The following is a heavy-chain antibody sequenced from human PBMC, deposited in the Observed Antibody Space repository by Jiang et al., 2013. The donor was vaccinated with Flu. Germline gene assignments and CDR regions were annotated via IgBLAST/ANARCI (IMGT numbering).Heavy chain of an antibody. D-gene: IGHD2-21*01. CDR2: IYPGDSDT. Sequence: SLKISCKGSGYSFTSYWIGWVRQMPGKGLEWMGIIYPGDSDTRYSPSFQGQVTISADKSISTAYLQWSSLKASDTAMYYCARLHCYSCGDYKNWFDPWGQGTLVTVSS. CDR3: ARLHCYSCGDYKNWFDP. CDR1: GYSFTSYW. V-gene: IGHV5-51*01. J-gene: IGHJ5*02.